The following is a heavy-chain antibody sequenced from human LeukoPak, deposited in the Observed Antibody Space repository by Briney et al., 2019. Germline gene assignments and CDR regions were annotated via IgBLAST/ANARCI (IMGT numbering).Heavy chain of an antibody. V-gene: IGHV4-39*01. CDR2: IYYSGST. CDR1: GGSISSSSYY. Sequence: SETLSLTCTVSGGSISSSSYYWGWIRQPPGKGLEWIGSIYYSGSTYYNPSLKSRVTISVDTSKNQFSLKLSSVTAADTAVYYCARHEVVVTAISPFDFWGQGTLVTVSS. J-gene: IGHJ4*02. D-gene: IGHD2-21*02. CDR3: ARHEVVVTAISPFDF.